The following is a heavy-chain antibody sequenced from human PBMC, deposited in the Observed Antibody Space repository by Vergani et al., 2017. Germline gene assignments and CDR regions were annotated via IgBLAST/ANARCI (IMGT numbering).Heavy chain of an antibody. J-gene: IGHJ3*01. CDR1: GGSISSGDYY. Sequence: QVQLQESGPGLVKPSQTLSLTCTVSGGSISSGDYYWSWIRQPPGKGLEWIGSISSSGSTYYNPTLKSRLAFSVDTSKNLFSLRLKSVTATDTGMYYCARPVGPSAIADGYHVWGQGTMVTVS. V-gene: IGHV4-30-4*08. CDR3: ARPVGPSAIADGYHV. D-gene: IGHD3-10*01. CDR2: ISSSGST.